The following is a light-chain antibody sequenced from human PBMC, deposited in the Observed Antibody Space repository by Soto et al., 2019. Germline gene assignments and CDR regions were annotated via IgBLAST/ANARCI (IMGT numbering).Light chain of an antibody. Sequence: AIPMTQSPSSLSASVGDRVTITCRASQGIRNDLGWYQQKPGKAPKLLIYATSSLQSGVPSRFSGSGSGTDFTLTISSLQPEDFATYYCLQDYNYPYTFGQGTKLEIK. CDR1: QGIRND. V-gene: IGKV1-6*01. CDR3: LQDYNYPYT. CDR2: ATS. J-gene: IGKJ2*01.